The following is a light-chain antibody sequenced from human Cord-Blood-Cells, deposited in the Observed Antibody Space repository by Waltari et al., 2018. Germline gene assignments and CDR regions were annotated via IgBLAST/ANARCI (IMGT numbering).Light chain of an antibody. CDR2: DAS. CDR3: QQRSNWPRS. V-gene: IGKV3-11*01. J-gene: IGKJ2*03. CDR1: QSVRRD. Sequence: EIVLTQSPATLSLSPGERATPSCRASQSVRRDLAWYQQKPSHAPRLLIYDASNRATGIPARFSGSGSVTDFTLTISSREPEDFAVYYCQQRSNWPRSFGQGTKLEIK.